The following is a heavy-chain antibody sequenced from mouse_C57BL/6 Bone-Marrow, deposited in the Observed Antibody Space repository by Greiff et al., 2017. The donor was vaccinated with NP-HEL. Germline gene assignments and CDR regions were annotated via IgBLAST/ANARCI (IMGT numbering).Heavy chain of an antibody. Sequence: EVKVEESGGGLVKPGGSLKLSCAASGFTFSSYTMSWVRQTPEKRLEWVATISGGGGNTYYPDSVKGRFTISRDNAKNTLYLQMSSLRSEDTALYYCARRYPPAYWGQGTLVTVSA. CDR1: GFTFSSYT. V-gene: IGHV5-9*01. J-gene: IGHJ3*01. CDR3: ARRYPPAY. CDR2: ISGGGGNT.